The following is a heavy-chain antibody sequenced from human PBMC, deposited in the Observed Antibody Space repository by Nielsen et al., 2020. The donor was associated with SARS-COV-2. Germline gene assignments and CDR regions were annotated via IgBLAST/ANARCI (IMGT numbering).Heavy chain of an antibody. CDR2: FDPVDEEE. CDR3: TTGQTPPDISSYFDLLDN. V-gene: IGHV1-24*01. D-gene: IGHD3-9*01. CDR1: GHTLSGLS. J-gene: IGHJ4*02. Sequence: ASVKVSCKVSGHTLSGLSMHWVRQAPGKGLEWMGGFDPVDEEEFYSQKFQGRVTMTQDTSTDTAYMELSSLRSEDTAIYYCTTGQTPPDISSYFDLLDNWGRGTLVTVSS.